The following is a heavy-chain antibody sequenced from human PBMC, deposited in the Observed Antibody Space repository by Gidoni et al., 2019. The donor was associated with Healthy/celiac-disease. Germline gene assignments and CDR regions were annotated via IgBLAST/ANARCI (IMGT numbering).Heavy chain of an antibody. Sequence: EVQLVESGGGLVQPGGSLRLSCAPSVFTFSSYSMNWVRQAPGKGLEWVSYISSSSSTIYYADSVKGRFTISRDNAKNSLYLQMNSLRDEDTAVYYCARGYYDSSGYWAYWGQGTLVTVSS. CDR2: ISSSSSTI. CDR1: VFTFSSYS. J-gene: IGHJ4*02. V-gene: IGHV3-48*02. CDR3: ARGYYDSSGYWAY. D-gene: IGHD3-22*01.